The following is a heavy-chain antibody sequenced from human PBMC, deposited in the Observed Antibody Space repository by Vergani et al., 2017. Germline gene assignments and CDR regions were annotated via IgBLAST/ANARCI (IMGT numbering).Heavy chain of an antibody. V-gene: IGHV3-48*02. Sequence: EVQLVESGGGLVQPGGSLRLSCAASGFTFSTYSMNWVRQAPGKGLEWVSYISSSSSTIYYADSVKGRFTISRDNAKNSLHLQMNNLRDEDTAVYYCARDYYGDYAYDYWGQGTLVTVSS. CDR1: GFTFSTYS. D-gene: IGHD4-17*01. J-gene: IGHJ4*02. CDR3: ARDYYGDYAYDY. CDR2: ISSSSSTI.